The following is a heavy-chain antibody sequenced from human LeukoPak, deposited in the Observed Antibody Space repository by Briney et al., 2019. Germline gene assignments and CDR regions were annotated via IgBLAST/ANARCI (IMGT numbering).Heavy chain of an antibody. D-gene: IGHD7-27*01. J-gene: IGHJ5*02. CDR2: INHDGTDK. Sequence: GGSLKLSCAASGFTSTSYWMTWVRQAPGKGLHWVANINHDGTDKNYADSVKGRFTISRDNAKRSVFLQMNSLRAEDTGLYYCAREDWGPRFDPRGQGTLVTVSS. CDR3: AREDWGPRFDP. CDR1: GFTSTSYW. V-gene: IGHV3-7*05.